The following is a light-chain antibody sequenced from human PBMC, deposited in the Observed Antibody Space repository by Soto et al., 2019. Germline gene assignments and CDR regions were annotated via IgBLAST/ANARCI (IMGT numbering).Light chain of an antibody. CDR1: QSLVSSDGNTY. J-gene: IGKJ5*01. CDR3: MQATHWPPLT. Sequence: DVVMNQSPLSLLVTLGQAASITCRSSQSLVSSDGNTYLNWFQQRPGQSPRRLLYKVSNRDSGVHDRLTGSGSGTDFTLKITRVGAEEVGVYYCMQATHWPPLTFGQGTRLAIK. CDR2: KVS. V-gene: IGKV2-30*01.